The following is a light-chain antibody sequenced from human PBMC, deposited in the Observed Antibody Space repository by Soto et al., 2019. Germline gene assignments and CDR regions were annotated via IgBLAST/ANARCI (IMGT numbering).Light chain of an antibody. CDR2: SAS. J-gene: IGKJ4*01. Sequence: IQMNQSPSTLSASVGDRVTITCRASQTINSWLAWYQQKPGKAPDLLIYSASTLQSGVPSRFSGSGSETEFSLTIRALQPEDFATYYCQQLSRYPLTFGGGTKVDI. V-gene: IGKV1-9*01. CDR1: QTINSW. CDR3: QQLSRYPLT.